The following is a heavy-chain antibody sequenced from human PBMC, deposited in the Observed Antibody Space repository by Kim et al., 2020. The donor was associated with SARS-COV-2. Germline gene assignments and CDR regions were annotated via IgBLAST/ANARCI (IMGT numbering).Heavy chain of an antibody. CDR2: ISGSGGST. Sequence: GGSLRLSCAASGFTFSSYAMSWVRQAPGKGLEWVSAISGSGGSTYYADSVKGRFTISRDNSKNTLYLQMNSLRAEDTAVYYCAKEFYEILEWLSYPAPFDYWGQGTLVTVSS. D-gene: IGHD3-3*01. CDR3: AKEFYEILEWLSYPAPFDY. V-gene: IGHV3-23*01. J-gene: IGHJ4*02. CDR1: GFTFSSYA.